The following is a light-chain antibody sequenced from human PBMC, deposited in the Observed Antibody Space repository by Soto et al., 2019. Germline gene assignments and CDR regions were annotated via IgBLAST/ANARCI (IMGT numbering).Light chain of an antibody. CDR2: DAS. J-gene: IGKJ1*01. V-gene: IGKV1-5*01. Sequence: DIRVTQSPPTLSASLVDRVTITCLSSQTITTWMAWYQQKPGKAPKLLVYDASTLQSGVATRFSGSGSGTEFTLIISGLQPEDSATYYCQQYTNTNNPWMFGQGTKVDI. CDR1: QTITTW. CDR3: QQYTNTNNPWM.